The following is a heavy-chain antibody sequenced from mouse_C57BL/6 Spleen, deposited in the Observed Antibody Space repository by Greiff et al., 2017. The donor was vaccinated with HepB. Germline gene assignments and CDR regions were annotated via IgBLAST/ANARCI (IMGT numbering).Heavy chain of an antibody. V-gene: IGHV1-80*01. D-gene: IGHD1-1*01. CDR3: ARGDYGRMDY. Sequence: QVQLKESGAELVKPGASVKISCKASGYAFSSYWMNWVKQRPGKGLEWIGQIYPGDGDTNYNGKFKGKATLTADKSSSTAYMQLSSLTSEDSAVYFCARGDYGRMDYWGQGTSVTVSS. CDR1: GYAFSSYW. J-gene: IGHJ4*01. CDR2: IYPGDGDT.